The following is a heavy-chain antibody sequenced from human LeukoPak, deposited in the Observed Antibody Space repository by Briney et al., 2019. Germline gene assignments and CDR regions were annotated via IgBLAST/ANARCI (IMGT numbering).Heavy chain of an antibody. J-gene: IGHJ4*02. D-gene: IGHD5-12*01. Sequence: ASVKVSCKASGYTFTNFGISWVRQAPGQGLEWMGWISAYNGNTNYAQRLQGRVTMTTDTSTSTAYMELRSLRSDDTAVYYCARAPPVSGYDFFDYWGQGTLVTVSS. CDR2: ISAYNGNT. V-gene: IGHV1-18*01. CDR3: ARAPPVSGYDFFDY. CDR1: GYTFTNFG.